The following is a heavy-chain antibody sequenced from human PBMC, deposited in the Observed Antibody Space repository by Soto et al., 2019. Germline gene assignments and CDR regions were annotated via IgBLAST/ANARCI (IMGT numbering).Heavy chain of an antibody. CDR2: FSAGGDYR. J-gene: IGHJ4*02. CDR1: GFSFSDYS. V-gene: IGHV3-23*01. Sequence: EVQLLQSGGGLAQPGGSLTLSCAASGFSFSDYSMNWVRRAPGKGLEWVSAFSAGGDYRHYADSVKGRFPNSRDNSKNPLFLQRNSLRAEDTARDYCAREARYDRGVYHYEGIDYWGQGTLVTVSS. CDR3: AREARYDRGVYHYEGIDY. D-gene: IGHD3-22*01.